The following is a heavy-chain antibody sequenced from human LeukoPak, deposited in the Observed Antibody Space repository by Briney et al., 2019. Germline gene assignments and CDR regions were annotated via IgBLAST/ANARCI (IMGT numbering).Heavy chain of an antibody. CDR2: ISDDGSGK. Sequence: PGGSLRLSCAASGFTFSNYAMHWVRQAPGKSLEWVAAISDDGSGKFYSDSVKGRFAISRENSKNTLYLQMNSLRADDTAVYYCVLGHYVGFFDYWGQGTLVTVSS. V-gene: IGHV3-30*09. CDR1: GFTFSNYA. D-gene: IGHD4-23*01. J-gene: IGHJ4*02. CDR3: VLGHYVGFFDY.